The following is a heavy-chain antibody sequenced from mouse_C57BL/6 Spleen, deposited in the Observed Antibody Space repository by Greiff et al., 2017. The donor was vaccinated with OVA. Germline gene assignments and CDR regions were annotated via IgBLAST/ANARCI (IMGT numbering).Heavy chain of an antibody. D-gene: IGHD1-1*01. Sequence: EVKLVESGGGLVKPGGSLKLSCAASGFTFSSYAMSWVRQTPEKRLEWVATISDGGSYTYYPDNVKGRFTISSDNAKNNLYLQMSHLKSEDTAMYDWEWIISAVEGAMDDWGQGTSVTVSS. CDR3: EWIISAVEGAMDD. J-gene: IGHJ4*01. CDR1: GFTFSSYA. V-gene: IGHV5-4*03. CDR2: ISDGGSYT.